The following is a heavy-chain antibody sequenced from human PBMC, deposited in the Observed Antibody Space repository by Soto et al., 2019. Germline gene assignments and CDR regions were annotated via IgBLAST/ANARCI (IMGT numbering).Heavy chain of an antibody. CDR3: ARGLTKDIVVVPAAMRDYYYYMDV. V-gene: IGHV4-34*01. Sequence: SEPLSLTCAVYGGSFSGYYWSWIRQPPGKGLEWIGAINHSGSTNYNPSLKSRVTISVDTSKNQFSLKVSSVTAADTAVYYCARGLTKDIVVVPAAMRDYYYYMDVWGKGTTVTVSS. D-gene: IGHD2-2*01. J-gene: IGHJ6*03. CDR1: GGSFSGYY. CDR2: INHSGST.